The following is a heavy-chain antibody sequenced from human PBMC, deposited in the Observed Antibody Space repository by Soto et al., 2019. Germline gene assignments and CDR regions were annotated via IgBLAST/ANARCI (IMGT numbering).Heavy chain of an antibody. CDR1: GYTFSNDA. CDR2: VSAYNGNP. Sequence: QVQLVQSGAEVKKPGASVKVSCKASGYTFSNDAITWVRQAPGQGLEWMGWVSAYNGNPNYAQKFKGRVTMTTDTSTSTAYMEIRSLRYDDTAVYFCARASRYYWNYMMYWGQGTLVTVSS. CDR3: ARASRYYWNYMMY. V-gene: IGHV1-18*01. D-gene: IGHD1-7*01. J-gene: IGHJ4*02.